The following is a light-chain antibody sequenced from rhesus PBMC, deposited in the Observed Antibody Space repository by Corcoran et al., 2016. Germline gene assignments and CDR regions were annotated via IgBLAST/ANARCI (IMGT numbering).Light chain of an antibody. CDR1: QGIASW. CDR3: LQYDSGPWT. V-gene: IGKV1-22*01. CDR2: RAS. J-gene: IGKJ1*01. Sequence: DIQMTQSPSSLSASVGDTVTITCRASQGIASWLAWYKQKPGKAPKLLISRASTLQTGDPSRFSGSRSGSEFTLTISSLQSEDFATYYYLQYDSGPWTFGQGTKVEIK.